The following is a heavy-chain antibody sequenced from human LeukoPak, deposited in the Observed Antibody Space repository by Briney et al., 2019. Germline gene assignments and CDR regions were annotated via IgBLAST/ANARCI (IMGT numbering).Heavy chain of an antibody. Sequence: GGSLRLSCAASGFTFTNNFMSWVRQVPGKGLEWVANIKQDGTEKYYVDSVKGRFTISRDNARNSLELQMNSLRVEDTAVYYCAKVAKYYYGSETYYFFEQWGQGTPVTASS. J-gene: IGHJ4*02. D-gene: IGHD3-10*01. CDR2: IKQDGTEK. V-gene: IGHV3-7*01. CDR3: AKVAKYYYGSETYYFFEQ. CDR1: GFTFTNNF.